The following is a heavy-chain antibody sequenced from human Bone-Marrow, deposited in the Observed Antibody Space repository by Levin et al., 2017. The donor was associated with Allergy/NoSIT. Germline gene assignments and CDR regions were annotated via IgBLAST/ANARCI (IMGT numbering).Heavy chain of an antibody. D-gene: IGHD3-9*01. J-gene: IGHJ4*02. V-gene: IGHV4-34*01. CDR2: INHSGST. CDR1: GGSFSGYY. CDR3: ARGMVERYFDWLLFRRPYYFDY. Sequence: SQTLSLTCAVYGGSFSGYYWSWIRQPPGKGLEWIGEINHSGSTNYNPSLKSRVTISVDTSKNQFSLKLSSVTAADTAVYYCARGMVERYFDWLLFRRPYYFDYWGQGTLVTVSS.